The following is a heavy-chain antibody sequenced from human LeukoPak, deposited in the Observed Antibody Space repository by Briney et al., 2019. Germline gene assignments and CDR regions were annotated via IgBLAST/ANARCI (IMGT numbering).Heavy chain of an antibody. V-gene: IGHV3-7*01. CDR2: IKYDGSEK. D-gene: IGHD6-19*01. J-gene: IGHJ4*02. Sequence: GGSLRLSCAASGFTFSTDWMSWVRQPPGKGLEWVANIKYDGSEKYYVDSVKGRFTISRDNAKNSLYLQMNSLRAEDTSVYYCATAARGDVAGSSYWGQGTLVTVSS. CDR1: GFTFSTDW. CDR3: ATAARGDVAGSSY.